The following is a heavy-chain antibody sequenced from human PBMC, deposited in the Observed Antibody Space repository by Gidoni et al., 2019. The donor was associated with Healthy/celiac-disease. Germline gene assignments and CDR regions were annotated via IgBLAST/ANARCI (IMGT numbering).Heavy chain of an antibody. V-gene: IGHV4-39*01. CDR1: GGSISSSSYY. D-gene: IGHD3-10*01. CDR2: IYYSGST. Sequence: QLQLQESGPGLVTPSETLSLTCTVSGGSISSSSYYWGWIRQPPGKGLEWIGSIYYSGSTSYNPSLKSRVTISVDTSKNQFSLKLSSVTAADTAVYYCARHVTMVRGAGLDYWGQGTLVTVSS. J-gene: IGHJ4*02. CDR3: ARHVTMVRGAGLDY.